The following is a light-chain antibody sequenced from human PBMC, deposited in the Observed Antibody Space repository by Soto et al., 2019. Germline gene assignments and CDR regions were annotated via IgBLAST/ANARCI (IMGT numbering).Light chain of an antibody. J-gene: IGKJ1*01. CDR2: DAS. CDR1: QGIVSG. V-gene: IGKV1-5*01. Sequence: IHLTHAPSTLSMSILYMASVTFRASQGIVSGLASYQQKPGKAPKLLIYDASSLESGDPSRFSGSGAGTEFTLTICSLQPDDFATYYCQQYYGRSRKFGQRTKVEIK. CDR3: QQYYGRSRK.